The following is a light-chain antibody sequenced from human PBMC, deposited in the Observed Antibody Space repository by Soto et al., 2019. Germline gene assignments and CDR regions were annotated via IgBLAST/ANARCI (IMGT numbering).Light chain of an antibody. CDR1: NSDIGTYDI. J-gene: IGLJ2*01. V-gene: IGLV2-23*02. Sequence: QSALTQPASVSGSPGQSITISCTGRNSDIGTYDIVSWYQQHPDKAPKLMIYEVTKRPSGISYRFSASKSGNTASLTISGLQAEDEADYYCCSYAGSSTMVFGGGTKVTVL. CDR3: CSYAGSSTMV. CDR2: EVT.